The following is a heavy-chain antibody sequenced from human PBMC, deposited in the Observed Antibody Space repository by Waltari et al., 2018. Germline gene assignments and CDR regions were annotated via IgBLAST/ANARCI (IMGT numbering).Heavy chain of an antibody. Sequence: QVQLVQSGAEVKKPGASVKVSCKASGYTFTSYYMHWVRQAPGQGLEWMGIINPSGGSASYAQKFQGRVTMTRDTSTSTVYMELSSLRSEDTAVYYCARAGNYYDSSGYYYFDYWGQGTLVTVSS. J-gene: IGHJ4*02. CDR2: INPSGGSA. D-gene: IGHD3-22*01. CDR3: ARAGNYYDSSGYYYFDY. V-gene: IGHV1-46*01. CDR1: GYTFTSYY.